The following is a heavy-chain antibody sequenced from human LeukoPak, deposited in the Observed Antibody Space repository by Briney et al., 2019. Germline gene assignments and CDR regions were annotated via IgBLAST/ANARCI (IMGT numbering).Heavy chain of an antibody. CDR3: ARGPGDDRELSIVVVPAAIGGPYGMDV. V-gene: IGHV4-39*01. J-gene: IGHJ6*02. D-gene: IGHD2-2*02. CDR1: GGSISSSTYY. CDR2: IHYSGST. Sequence: SETLSLTCTVSGGSISSSTYYWGWIRQPPGKGLEWIGTIHYSGSTYYYPSLKSRVTISVDTSKNQFSLKLSSVTAADTAVYYCARGPGDDRELSIVVVPAAIGGPYGMDVWGQGTTVTVSS.